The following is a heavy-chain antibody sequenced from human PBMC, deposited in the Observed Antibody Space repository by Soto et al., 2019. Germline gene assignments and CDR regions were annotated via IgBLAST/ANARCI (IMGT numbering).Heavy chain of an antibody. J-gene: IGHJ4*02. V-gene: IGHV1-2*02. CDR3: APHYPDSSGYFDH. D-gene: IGHD3-22*01. Sequence: QVQLVQSGTEVKKPGASVKVSCKASGYMFTGNYMHWVRQAPGQGLEYMGWINPNSGATNYAQKFQGRVTMTWDTSISTAYVELSGLRSDDTAVYYCAPHYPDSSGYFDHWGQGTLVTVSS. CDR1: GYMFTGNY. CDR2: INPNSGAT.